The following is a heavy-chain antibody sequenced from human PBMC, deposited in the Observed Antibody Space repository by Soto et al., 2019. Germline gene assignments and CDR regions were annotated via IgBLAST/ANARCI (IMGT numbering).Heavy chain of an antibody. CDR1: GCNFTSYW. CDR2: IYPGDSDT. Sequence: GESLKISCKGSGCNFTSYWIGWVRQMPGKGLECMGIIYPGDSDTRYSPSFQGQVTISADKSISTAYLQWSSLKASDTAMYYCAGGGVRGVITRTRDYYGMDVWGQGTTVTVSS. D-gene: IGHD3-10*01. V-gene: IGHV5-51*01. CDR3: AGGGVRGVITRTRDYYGMDV. J-gene: IGHJ6*02.